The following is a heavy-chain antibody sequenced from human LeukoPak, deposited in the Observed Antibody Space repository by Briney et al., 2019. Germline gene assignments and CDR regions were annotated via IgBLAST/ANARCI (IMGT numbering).Heavy chain of an antibody. V-gene: IGHV4-39*01. Sequence: SETLSLTCTVSTGSISSSTYYWGWIRQPPGKGLEWIGTISYSGSTYYTPSLRSRITMSVDTSKNQFSLRLSSVTAADTAVYXXXRRSGSGDSRRPFDYWGQGTLVTVSS. CDR3: XRRSGSGDSRRPFDY. CDR2: ISYSGST. CDR1: TGSISSSTYY. J-gene: IGHJ4*02. D-gene: IGHD4-17*01.